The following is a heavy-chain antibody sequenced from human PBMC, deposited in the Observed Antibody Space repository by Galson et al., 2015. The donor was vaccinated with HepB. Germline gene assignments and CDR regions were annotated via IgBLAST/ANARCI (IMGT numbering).Heavy chain of an antibody. CDR1: GFTFSSYS. D-gene: IGHD3-22*01. CDR2: ISSSSSYI. J-gene: IGHJ4*02. CDR3: ARDVFDSSGYYTARYFDY. Sequence: SLRLSCAASGFTFSSYSMNWVRQAPGKGLEWVSSISSSSSYIYYADSVKGRFTISRDNAKNSLYLQMNSLRAEDTAVYYCARDVFDSSGYYTARYFDYWGQGTLVTVSS. V-gene: IGHV3-21*01.